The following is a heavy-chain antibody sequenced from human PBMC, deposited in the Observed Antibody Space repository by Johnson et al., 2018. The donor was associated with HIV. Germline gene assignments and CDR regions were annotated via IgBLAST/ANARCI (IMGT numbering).Heavy chain of an antibody. CDR1: GISFDDYD. CDR2: IKWNGGRT. V-gene: IGHV3-20*04. CDR3: AKDFVTHGAFDI. D-gene: IGHD2-21*01. J-gene: IGHJ3*02. Sequence: VQLVESGGGVVRPGGSQTLSCEGSGISFDDYDMRWVHQTPGKGLEWVSGIKWNGGRTYYADSVTGRFTISRDNSKNTLYLQMNSLRAEDTAVYYCAKDFVTHGAFDIWGQGTMVTVSS.